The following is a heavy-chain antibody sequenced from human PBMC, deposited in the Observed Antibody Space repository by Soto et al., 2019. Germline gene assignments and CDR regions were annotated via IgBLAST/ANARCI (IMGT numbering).Heavy chain of an antibody. CDR1: GGSFSGYY. D-gene: IGHD1-1*01. V-gene: IGHV4-34*01. CDR3: ASTRATPASRNLDY. CDR2: RNPTGGT. Sequence: QVQLQQWGAGLLKPSETLSLTCAVYGGSFSGYYWRWVRQSPGKGLEWIGERNPTGGTNYNPSLYSRGTISVDTSKDQFSLQLSSVTAADTAVYYCASTRATPASRNLDYWGQGTLVTGSS. J-gene: IGHJ4*02.